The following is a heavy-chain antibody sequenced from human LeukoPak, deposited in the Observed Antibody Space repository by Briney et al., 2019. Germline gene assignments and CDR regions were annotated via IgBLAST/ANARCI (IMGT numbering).Heavy chain of an antibody. J-gene: IGHJ4*02. Sequence: SETLSLTCTVSGGSIRSYYWSWIRQPPGKGLEWMGYIFYSGSTDSNPSLKSRVTISVDTSKNQFSLKLSSVTAADTAVYYCAGSATGDIVVVPAATRVDYWGQGTLVTVSS. CDR2: IFYSGST. CDR1: GGSIRSYY. V-gene: IGHV4-59*12. D-gene: IGHD2-2*01. CDR3: AGSATGDIVVVPAATRVDY.